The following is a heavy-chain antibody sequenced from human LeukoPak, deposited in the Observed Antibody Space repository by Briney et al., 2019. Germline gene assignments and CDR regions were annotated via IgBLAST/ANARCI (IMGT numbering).Heavy chain of an antibody. V-gene: IGHV1-46*01. D-gene: IGHD4-23*01. CDR3: ARDNSMHERGWWFDP. Sequence: GASVKVCCKASGVSFTSHYMHWVRQAPGQGLEWMGVINPRGTATIYAEKFKGRIILARDMPTTTDYMELSSLKSDDTAVYYCARDNSMHERGWWFDPWGQGTLVTVSS. J-gene: IGHJ5*02. CDR1: GVSFTSHY. CDR2: INPRGTAT.